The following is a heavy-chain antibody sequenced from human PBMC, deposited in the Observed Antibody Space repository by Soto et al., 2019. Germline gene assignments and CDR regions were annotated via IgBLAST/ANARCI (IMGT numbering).Heavy chain of an antibody. CDR2: INAGNGNT. V-gene: IGHV1-3*01. J-gene: IGHJ4*02. CDR1: GYTFTSYA. Sequence: GASVKVSCKASGYTFTSYAMHWVRQAPGQRLEWMGWINAGNGNTKYSQKFQGRVTITRDTSASTAYMELSSLRSEDTAVYYCAKERSLWLPYYFDYWGQGTLVTVSS. CDR3: AKERSLWLPYYFDY. D-gene: IGHD5-18*01.